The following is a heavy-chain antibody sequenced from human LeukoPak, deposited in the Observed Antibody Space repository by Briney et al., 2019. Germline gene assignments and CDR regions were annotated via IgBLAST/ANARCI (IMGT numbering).Heavy chain of an antibody. Sequence: GGSLRLSCAASGFTFSSYAMSWVRQAPGKGLEWVSAISGSGGSTYYADSVKGRFTISRDNSKNTLYLQTNSLRAEDTAVYYCAKGSTKAYCSGGSCYRSIYYYMDVWGKGTTVTVSS. V-gene: IGHV3-23*01. CDR3: AKGSTKAYCSGGSCYRSIYYYMDV. CDR2: ISGSGGST. J-gene: IGHJ6*03. D-gene: IGHD2-15*01. CDR1: GFTFSSYA.